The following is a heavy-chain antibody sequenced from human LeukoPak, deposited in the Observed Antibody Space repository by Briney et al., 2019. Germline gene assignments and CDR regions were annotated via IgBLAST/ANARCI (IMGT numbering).Heavy chain of an antibody. V-gene: IGHV4-39*07. CDR2: IYYSGST. Sequence: SSETLSLTCTVSGGSISSSSYYWGWIRQPPGKGLEWIGSIYYSGSTYYNPSLKSRVTISVDTSKNQFSLKLSSVTAADTAVYYCARESGIHDFWSGYYLSYYYMDVWGKGTTVTVSS. D-gene: IGHD3-3*01. CDR1: GGSISSSSYY. CDR3: ARESGIHDFWSGYYLSYYYMDV. J-gene: IGHJ6*03.